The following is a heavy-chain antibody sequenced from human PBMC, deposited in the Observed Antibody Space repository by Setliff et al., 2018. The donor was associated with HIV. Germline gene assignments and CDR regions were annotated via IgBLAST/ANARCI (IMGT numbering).Heavy chain of an antibody. CDR3: ARHGQYGSGSYYNRPFDF. V-gene: IGHV5-51*01. CDR2: TYPGDSDT. D-gene: IGHD3-10*01. J-gene: IGHJ4*02. Sequence: GESLKISCKGSGYTFNTYWIGWVRQMPGKGLECMGITYPGDSDTRYSQSFQGPVTISGDKSISTAYLQWSSLKSSDTAMYYCARHGQYGSGSYYNRPFDFWGQGTLVTVSS. CDR1: GYTFNTYW.